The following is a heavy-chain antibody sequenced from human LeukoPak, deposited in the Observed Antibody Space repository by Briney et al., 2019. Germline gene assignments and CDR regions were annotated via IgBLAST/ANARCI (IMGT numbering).Heavy chain of an antibody. V-gene: IGHV3-73*01. CDR2: IRSKANSYVT. CDR1: GFTFSGSA. J-gene: IGHJ4*02. CDR3: TSPVIAAANFDY. Sequence: GGSLRLSCAASGFTFSGSAMHWVRQASGKGLEWVGRIRSKANSYVTAYAASEKGRFTISRDDSKNTAYLQMNSLKTEDTAVYYCTSPVIAAANFDYWGQGTLVTVSS. D-gene: IGHD6-13*01.